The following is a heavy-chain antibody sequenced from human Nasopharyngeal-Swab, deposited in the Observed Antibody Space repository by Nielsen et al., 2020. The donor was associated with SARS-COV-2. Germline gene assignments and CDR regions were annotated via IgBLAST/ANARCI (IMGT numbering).Heavy chain of an antibody. CDR1: GFTLRDSS. CDR3: ARGSVFGVANGMDV. D-gene: IGHD3-3*01. J-gene: IGHJ6*02. V-gene: IGHV3-21*01. Sequence: GGSLTLSCAASGFTLRDSSMNWVRQAPGKGLEWDSSIGSYGTDIFHADSVKGRFSVFRDAANKSIYLQMRSLRAEDTAVYYCARGSVFGVANGMDVWGQGTTVTVSS. CDR2: IGSYGTDI.